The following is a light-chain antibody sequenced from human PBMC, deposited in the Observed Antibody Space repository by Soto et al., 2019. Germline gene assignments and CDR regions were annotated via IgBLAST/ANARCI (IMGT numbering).Light chain of an antibody. V-gene: IGLV2-8*01. Sequence: QSALTQPPAASGSPGQSVTISCTGTSSDVGGYNYVSWYQQHPGKAPKLMIYEVSKRPSGVPDRFSGSKPGNTASLTVSGLQAEDEADYYCSLYAGSKNVVFGGGTKLTVL. CDR1: SSDVGGYNY. J-gene: IGLJ2*01. CDR2: EVS. CDR3: SLYAGSKNVV.